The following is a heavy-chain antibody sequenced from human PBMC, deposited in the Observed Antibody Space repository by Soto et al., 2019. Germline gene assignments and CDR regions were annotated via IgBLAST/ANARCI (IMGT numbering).Heavy chain of an antibody. Sequence: QITLKESGPTLVKPTQTLTLTCIFSGFSLSTSGVGVGWIRQPPGKALEWLAIIYWDDDKRYSPSLKSRLTITXXTXKXXVVLTMTNMDPADTATYYCAHRSYYYDSSGLGFDSWGQGTLVTVSS. CDR3: AHRSYYYDSSGLGFDS. CDR2: IYWDDDK. D-gene: IGHD3-22*01. V-gene: IGHV2-5*02. CDR1: GFSLSTSGVG. J-gene: IGHJ4*02.